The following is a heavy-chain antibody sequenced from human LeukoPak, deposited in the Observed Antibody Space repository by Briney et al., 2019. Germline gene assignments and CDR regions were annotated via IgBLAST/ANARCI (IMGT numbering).Heavy chain of an antibody. CDR3: ARGGDYGYYYYYMDV. Sequence: SETLSLTCTVSGGSISGNYWSWIRQSPGKGLEWIGYIYYSGRTHYSPSLESRVTISLDTSKNQFSLKLNSATAADTAVYYCARGGDYGYYYYYMDVWGKGTTVTISS. CDR2: IYYSGRT. V-gene: IGHV4-59*01. D-gene: IGHD4-17*01. J-gene: IGHJ6*03. CDR1: GGSISGNY.